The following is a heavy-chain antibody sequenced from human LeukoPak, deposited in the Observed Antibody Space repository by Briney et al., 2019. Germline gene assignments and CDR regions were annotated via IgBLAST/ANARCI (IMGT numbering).Heavy chain of an antibody. CDR1: GFTFSDYY. CDR2: ISSSGSTI. CDR3: ARGRYCSGGSCYSGAFDI. D-gene: IGHD2-15*01. V-gene: IGHV3-11*01. J-gene: IGHJ3*02. Sequence: GGTLRLSCAASGFTFSDYYMSWIRQAPGKGLEWVSYISSSGSTIYYADSVKGRFTISRDNAKNSLYLQMNSLRAEDTAVYYCARGRYCSGGSCYSGAFDIWGQGTMVAVSS.